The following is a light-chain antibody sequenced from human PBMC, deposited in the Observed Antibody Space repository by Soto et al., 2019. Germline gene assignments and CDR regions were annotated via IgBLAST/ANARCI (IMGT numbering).Light chain of an antibody. Sequence: SYELTQPPSVSVAPGQTARISCGGNNIRDRTVHWYQQRPGQAPVLVVYDDNNRPSGIPARFSGSDSGKKATLTISRVEAGDEADYYCQVWDSGADHVFVCGTGTKLTVL. V-gene: IGLV3-21*02. CDR2: DDN. CDR3: QVWDSGADHVFV. CDR1: NIRDRT. J-gene: IGLJ1*01.